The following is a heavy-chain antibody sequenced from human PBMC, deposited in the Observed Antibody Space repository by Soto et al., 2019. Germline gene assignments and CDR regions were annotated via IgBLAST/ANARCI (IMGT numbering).Heavy chain of an antibody. D-gene: IGHD6-19*01. J-gene: IGHJ4*02. CDR2: VHHSGDT. Sequence: SETLSLTCTVSGASISSYFWSWVRQSPGRGLEWIGYVHHSGDTTYNPSLRSRVTMSVDTSKNQFSLKLHSVTAADTAVYYCARQSQWLVLWGQGTQVTVS. CDR3: ARQSQWLVL. CDR1: GASISSYF. V-gene: IGHV4-59*08.